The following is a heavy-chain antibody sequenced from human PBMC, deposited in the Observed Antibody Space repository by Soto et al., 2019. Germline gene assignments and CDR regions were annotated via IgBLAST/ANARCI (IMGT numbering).Heavy chain of an antibody. CDR1: RFTFSDFA. CDR2: IGGGGTDT. CDR3: AKEAVSYNGKWDWFDS. D-gene: IGHD1-20*01. Sequence: DVQLLESGGGLVQPGGSLTLSCAASRFTFSDFAMNWVRQAPGKGLEWVSSIGGGGTDTYYADSVKGRFTISRDNSKNTRYLQMDSLRDEDTAVYYCAKEAVSYNGKWDWFDSWGQGTLVIVSS. J-gene: IGHJ5*01. V-gene: IGHV3-23*01.